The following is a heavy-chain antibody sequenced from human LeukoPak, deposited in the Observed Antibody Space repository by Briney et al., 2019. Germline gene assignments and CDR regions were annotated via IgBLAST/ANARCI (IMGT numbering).Heavy chain of an antibody. J-gene: IGHJ6*02. CDR3: ARRSGLYYDILTGYHYGMDV. D-gene: IGHD3-9*01. V-gene: IGHV1-24*01. Sequence: GASVKVSCKVSGYTLTELSMHWVRQAPGKGLEWMGGFDPEDGETIYAQKFQGRVTITADESTSTAYMELSSLRSEDTAVYYCARRSGLYYDILTGYHYGMDVWGQGTTVTVSS. CDR2: FDPEDGET. CDR1: GYTLTELS.